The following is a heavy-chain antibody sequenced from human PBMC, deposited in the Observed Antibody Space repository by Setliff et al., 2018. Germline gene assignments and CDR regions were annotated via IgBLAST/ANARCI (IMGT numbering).Heavy chain of an antibody. Sequence: SETLSLTCTVSGDSISRSTYYWGWIRQSPGKGLDWIGTVDHSGSTFYNPSLKSRVTISVDTSKNQLSLELASVTAADTAVYYCARRDSTGYYGYSFDFWGQGTLVTVSS. CDR3: ARRDSTGYYGYSFDF. D-gene: IGHD3-22*01. J-gene: IGHJ4*02. CDR1: GDSISRSTYY. CDR2: VDHSGST. V-gene: IGHV4-39*01.